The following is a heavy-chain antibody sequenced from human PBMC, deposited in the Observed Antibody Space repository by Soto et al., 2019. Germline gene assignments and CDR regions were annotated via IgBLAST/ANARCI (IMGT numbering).Heavy chain of an antibody. Sequence: ASVKVSCKVSGYTLTELSMHWVRQAPGKGLEWMGGFDPEDGETIYAQKFQGRVTMTEDTSTDTAYMELSSLRSEDTAVYYCATIQLLWFVESLPTTAFDTLGQGTTVTVSS. D-gene: IGHD3-10*01. V-gene: IGHV1-24*01. CDR1: GYTLTELS. CDR2: FDPEDGET. J-gene: IGHJ3*02. CDR3: ATIQLLWFVESLPTTAFDT.